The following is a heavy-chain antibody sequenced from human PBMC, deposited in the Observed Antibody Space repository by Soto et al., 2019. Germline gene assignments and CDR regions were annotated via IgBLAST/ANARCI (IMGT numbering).Heavy chain of an antibody. V-gene: IGHV3-30-3*01. CDR2: ISYDGSNK. J-gene: IGHJ4*02. D-gene: IGHD2-8*01. Sequence: PGGSLRLSCAASGFTFSSYAMHWVRQSPGKGLEWVAVISYDGSNKYYADSVKGRFTITRDNSKNTLYLQMNSLRAEDTAVYYCAREILIASRVFDYWGQGTLVTVSS. CDR3: AREILIASRVFDY. CDR1: GFTFSSYA.